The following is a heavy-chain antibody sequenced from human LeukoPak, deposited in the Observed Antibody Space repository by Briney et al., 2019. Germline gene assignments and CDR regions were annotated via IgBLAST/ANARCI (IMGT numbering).Heavy chain of an antibody. CDR1: GGSISSSDYY. Sequence: KPSQTLSLTCTVSGGSISSSDYYWPWIRQPPGKGLEWIGYIYSGGTYHNPSLKSRLTISVDTSKNQFSLMLTSVTAADTAVYYCARALRYDSSGFDHWGQGTLVTVSS. CDR2: IYSGGT. D-gene: IGHD3-22*01. J-gene: IGHJ4*02. CDR3: ARALRYDSSGFDH. V-gene: IGHV4-30-4*01.